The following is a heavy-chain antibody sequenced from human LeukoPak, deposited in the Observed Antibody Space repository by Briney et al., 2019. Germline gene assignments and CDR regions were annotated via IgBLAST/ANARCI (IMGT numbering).Heavy chain of an antibody. CDR1: GGSISSHY. J-gene: IGHJ6*03. V-gene: IGHV4-59*11. D-gene: IGHD2-15*01. Sequence: PSETLSLTCTVSGGSISSHYWTWIRQSPVKGLEWIGDISNSGSTSYNPSLKSRVTISIDTPKNQFSLKLSSVTAADTAVYYCGRDPLVGYFSYSFMDGWGKGTTVT. CDR2: ISNSGST. CDR3: GRDPLVGYFSYSFMDG.